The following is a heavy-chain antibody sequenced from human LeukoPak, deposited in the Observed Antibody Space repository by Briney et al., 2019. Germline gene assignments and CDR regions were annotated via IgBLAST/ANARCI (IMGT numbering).Heavy chain of an antibody. J-gene: IGHJ4*02. D-gene: IGHD3-10*01. CDR2: INPNSGGT. CDR1: GYTFTGYY. CDR3: AASYGSGSYYNVDY. V-gene: IGHV1-2*02. Sequence: GASVKVSCKASGYTFTGYYMHWVRQAPGQGLEWMGWINPNSGGTNYAQKFQGRVTMTRDTSISTAYMELSRLRSDDTAVYYCAASYGSGSYYNVDYWGQGTLVTVSS.